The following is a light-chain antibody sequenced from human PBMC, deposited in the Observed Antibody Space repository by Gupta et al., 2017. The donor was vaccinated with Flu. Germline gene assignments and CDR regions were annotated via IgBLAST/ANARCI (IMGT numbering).Light chain of an antibody. CDR3: NSRDSTDNHQAV. J-gene: IGLJ2*01. CDR2: AKN. V-gene: IGLV3-19*01. Sequence: SELTQDTAVSVVLRQTVRITCQGDSLRNSYASRYQQKPGQAPVLVIYAKNIRPSGIPYRFSGSSSGNTASLTITGDRAEDEDDYYCNSRDSTDNHQAVFGGGTKLTVL. CDR1: SLRNSY.